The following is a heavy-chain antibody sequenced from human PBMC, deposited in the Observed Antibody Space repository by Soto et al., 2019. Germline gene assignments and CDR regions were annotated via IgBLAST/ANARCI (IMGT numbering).Heavy chain of an antibody. D-gene: IGHD2-2*01. J-gene: IGHJ6*02. CDR2: ISYDGSNK. CDR1: GFTFSSYG. CDR3: AKAGPLVVVPAASYYYGMDV. V-gene: IGHV3-30*18. Sequence: GGSLRLSCAASGFTFSSYGMHWVRQAPGKGLEWVAVISYDGSNKYYADSVKGRFTISRDNSKNTLYLQMNSLRAEDTAVYYCAKAGPLVVVPAASYYYGMDVWGQGTTVTVSS.